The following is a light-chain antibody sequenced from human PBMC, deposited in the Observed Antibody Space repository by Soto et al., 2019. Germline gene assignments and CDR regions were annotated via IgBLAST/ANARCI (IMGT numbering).Light chain of an antibody. V-gene: IGLV1-51*01. J-gene: IGLJ2*01. CDR1: SSNIGNNY. CDR2: DNN. CDR3: RTWDSSPSAGV. Sequence: QSVLTQPPSVSAAPGQKVTIPCSGSSSNIGNNYVSWYQQLPGTAPKLLIYDNNKRPSRIPDRFSGSKSGRSATLSITGLPTGHEADYYCRTWDSSPSAGVFGGGTKLTVL.